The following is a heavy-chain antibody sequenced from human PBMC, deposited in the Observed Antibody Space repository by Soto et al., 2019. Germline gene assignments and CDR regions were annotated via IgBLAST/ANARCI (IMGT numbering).Heavy chain of an antibody. J-gene: IGHJ1*01. D-gene: IGHD3-22*01. CDR2: LSTFTGNT. V-gene: IGHV1-18*01. Sequence: QVQLVQSGAEVKKPGASVKVSCKASGYSFISYGITCVRQAPGQGLEWMGWLSTFTGNTKYAQKVQGRVTMTTDTSTNTAYMELRSLRSDDTAVYYCARDEYYYESGGFSDEYFQHWGQGTLVTVTS. CDR3: ARDEYYYESGGFSDEYFQH. CDR1: GYSFISYG.